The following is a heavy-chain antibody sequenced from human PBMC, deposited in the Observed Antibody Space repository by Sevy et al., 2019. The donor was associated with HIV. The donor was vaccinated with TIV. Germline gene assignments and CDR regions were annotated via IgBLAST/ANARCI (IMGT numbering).Heavy chain of an antibody. Sequence: GGSLRLSCAASGFTFRNYWMHWVRQAPGKGLVSISYIHTDGSSSYYADYVKGRFTISRDNAQNTLYLQMNSLRAEDTAVYYSARAGIGDFWSGYYGIDHWGQGTLVTVSS. CDR3: ARAGIGDFWSGYYGIDH. V-gene: IGHV3-74*01. J-gene: IGHJ4*02. CDR1: GFTFRNYW. D-gene: IGHD3-3*01. CDR2: IHTDGSSS.